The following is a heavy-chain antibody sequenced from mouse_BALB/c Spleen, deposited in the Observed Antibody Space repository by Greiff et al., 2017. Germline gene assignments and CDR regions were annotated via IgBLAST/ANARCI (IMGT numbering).Heavy chain of an antibody. CDR1: GYAFSSYW. CDR2: IYPGDGDT. J-gene: IGHJ1*01. Sequence: VQLVESGAELVRPGSSVKISCKASGYAFSSYWMNWVKQRPGQGLEWIGQIYPGDGDTNYNGKFKGKATLTADKSSSTAYMQLSSLTSEDSAVYFCERPQLTGTYFDVWGAGTTVTVSS. CDR3: ERPQLTGTYFDV. V-gene: IGHV1-80*01. D-gene: IGHD4-1*01.